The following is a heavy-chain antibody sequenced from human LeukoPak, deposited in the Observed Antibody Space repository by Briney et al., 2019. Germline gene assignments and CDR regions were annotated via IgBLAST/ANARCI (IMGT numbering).Heavy chain of an antibody. CDR1: GGSISTGGYY. CDR2: IYYSGST. J-gene: IGHJ4*02. Sequence: SGTLSLTCTVSGGSISTGGYYWSWIRQHPEKGLEWIGYIYYSGSTYYNPSLKSRVTISLDTSKNQFSLRLNSATAADTAVYYCARASGTVRGGATVVGYWGQGTLVTVSS. CDR3: ARASGTVRGGATVVGY. V-gene: IGHV4-31*03. D-gene: IGHD3-10*01.